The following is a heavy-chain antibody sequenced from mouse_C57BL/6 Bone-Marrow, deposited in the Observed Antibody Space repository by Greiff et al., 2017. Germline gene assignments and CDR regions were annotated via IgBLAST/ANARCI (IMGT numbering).Heavy chain of an antibody. D-gene: IGHD2-1*01. J-gene: IGHJ2*01. Sequence: VKLQQPGAELVKPGASVKLSCKASGYTFTSYWMHWVKQRPGQGLEWIGMIHPNSGSTNYNEKFKSKATLTVYKSSSTAYMQLSSLTSEDSAVYYCARRAPFYYGNSYYFDYGGQGTTLTVSS. CDR1: GYTFTSYW. V-gene: IGHV1-64*01. CDR3: ARRAPFYYGNSYYFDY. CDR2: IHPNSGST.